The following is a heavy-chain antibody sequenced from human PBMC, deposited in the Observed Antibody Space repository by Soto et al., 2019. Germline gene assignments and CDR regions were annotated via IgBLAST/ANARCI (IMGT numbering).Heavy chain of an antibody. CDR2: INPNSGGT. CDR3: ARGCSGGSCYSIHNWFDP. D-gene: IGHD2-15*01. V-gene: IGHV1-2*04. Sequence: WASVKVSCKASGYTFTGYYMHWVRQAPGQGLEWMGWINPNSGGTNYAQKFQGWVTITRDTSASTAYMELSSLRSEDTAVYYCARGCSGGSCYSIHNWFDPWGQGTLVTVSS. CDR1: GYTFTGYY. J-gene: IGHJ5*02.